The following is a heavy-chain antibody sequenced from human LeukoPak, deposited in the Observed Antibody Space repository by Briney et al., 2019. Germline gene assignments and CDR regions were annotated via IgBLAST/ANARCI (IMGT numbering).Heavy chain of an antibody. J-gene: IGHJ4*02. CDR3: ARVHHYFDIAFDY. Sequence: GASVKVSCKASGGTFSSYAISWVRQAPGQGLEWMGGIIPIFGTATYAQKFQGRVTMTRDMSTSTVYMELISLRSEDTAVYYCARVHHYFDIAFDYWGQGTLVTVSS. CDR1: GGTFSSYA. V-gene: IGHV1-69*05. D-gene: IGHD3-22*01. CDR2: IIPIFGTA.